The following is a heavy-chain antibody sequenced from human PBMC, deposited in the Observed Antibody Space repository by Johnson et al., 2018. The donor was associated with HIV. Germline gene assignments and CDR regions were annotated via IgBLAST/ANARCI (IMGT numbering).Heavy chain of an antibody. CDR2: ISGSGGRR. CDR1: GFTFSSYW. D-gene: IGHD1-26*01. Sequence: EVQLVESGGGLVQPGGSLRLSCAASGFTFSSYWMHWVRQAPGKGLEWVSGISGSGGRRYYADSVKGRFTISRDNSKNTLHLQMNSLSAEDTAVYYCARRGGGATTDAFDLWGQGTMVAVSS. V-gene: IGHV3-23*04. J-gene: IGHJ3*01. CDR3: ARRGGGATTDAFDL.